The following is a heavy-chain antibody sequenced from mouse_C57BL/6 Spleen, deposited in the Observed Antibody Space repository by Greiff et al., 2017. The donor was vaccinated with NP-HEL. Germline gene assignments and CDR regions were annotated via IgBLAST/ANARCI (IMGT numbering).Heavy chain of an antibody. J-gene: IGHJ4*01. D-gene: IGHD1-1*02. Sequence: VQLQQSGAELMKPGASVKLSCKATGYTFTGYWIEWVKQRPGHGLEWIGEILPGSGSTNYNEKFKDKATFTADTSSNTAYMQLSSLTTEDSAIYDCAIWLEREYYAMDYWGQGTSVTVSS. CDR1: GYTFTGYW. CDR3: AIWLEREYYAMDY. V-gene: IGHV1-9*01. CDR2: ILPGSGST.